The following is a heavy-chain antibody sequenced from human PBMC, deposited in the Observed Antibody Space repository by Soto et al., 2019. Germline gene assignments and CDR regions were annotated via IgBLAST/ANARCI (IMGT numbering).Heavy chain of an antibody. V-gene: IGHV4-39*01. CDR1: GGSISSSSYY. CDR3: ARHRNYYYYGMDV. J-gene: IGHJ6*02. CDR2: IYYSGST. Sequence: QLQLQESGPGLVKPSETLSLTCTVSGGSISSSSYYWGWIHQPPGKGLEWIGSIYYSGSTYHNPSLKSRVTISVDTSKNQFSLNLSSVTAADTAVYYCARHRNYYYYGMDVWGQGTTVTVSS.